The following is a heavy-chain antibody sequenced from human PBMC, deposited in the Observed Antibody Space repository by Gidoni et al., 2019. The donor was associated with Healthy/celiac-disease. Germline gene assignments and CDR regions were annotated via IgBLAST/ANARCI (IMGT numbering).Heavy chain of an antibody. CDR3: ARSPDVLRYFGYGMDV. Sequence: QVQLQQSGAGLLKPSETLSLTCAVYGGSVSGYYWSWIRQPPGKGLEWIGEINHSGSTNYNPSLKSRVTISVDTSKNQFSLKLSSVTAADTAVYYCARSPDVLRYFGYGMDVWGQGTTVTVSS. CDR1: GGSVSGYY. J-gene: IGHJ6*02. CDR2: INHSGST. D-gene: IGHD3-9*01. V-gene: IGHV4-34*01.